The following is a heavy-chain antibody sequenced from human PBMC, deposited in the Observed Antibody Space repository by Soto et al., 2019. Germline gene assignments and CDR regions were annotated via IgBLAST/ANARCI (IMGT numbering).Heavy chain of an antibody. D-gene: IGHD6-13*01. CDR2: VYNSGST. CDR1: GGSISSNY. Sequence: SETLSLTCTVSGGSISSNYWTWIRQPPGKGLEWIGYVYNSGSTNYNPSLRSRVTISEDTSKSQFSLKVNSMTAADTAVYYCARYRREAVAGYTLDNWGQGILVTVSS. CDR3: ARYRREAVAGYTLDN. J-gene: IGHJ4*02. V-gene: IGHV4-59*01.